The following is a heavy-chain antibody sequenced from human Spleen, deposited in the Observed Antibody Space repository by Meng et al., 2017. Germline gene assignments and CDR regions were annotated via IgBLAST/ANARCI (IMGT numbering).Heavy chain of an antibody. D-gene: IGHD6-13*01. CDR1: GYTFTSYD. CDR3: AREGYSSSWYDYYYYYGMDV. CDR2: MNPNSGNT. Sequence: ASVKVSCKASGYTFTSYDINWVRQATGQGLEWMGWMNPNSGNTGYAQKFQGRVTITRNTSIRTAYMELSSLRSEDTAVYYCAREGYSSSWYDYYYYYGMDVWGQGTTVTVSS. J-gene: IGHJ6*02. V-gene: IGHV1-8*03.